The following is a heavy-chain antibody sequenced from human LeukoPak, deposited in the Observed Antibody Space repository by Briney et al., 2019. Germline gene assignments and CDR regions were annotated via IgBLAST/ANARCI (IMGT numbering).Heavy chain of an antibody. V-gene: IGHV4-61*01. CDR1: GGSVSSGSYY. Sequence: PSETLSLTCTVSGGSVSSGSYYWSWIRQPPGKGLEWIGYIYYSGSTNYNPSLKSRVTISVDTSKNQFSLKLSSVTAADTAVYYCARGRYDFWSGIPNWFDPWGQGTLVTVSS. CDR2: IYYSGST. CDR3: ARGRYDFWSGIPNWFDP. D-gene: IGHD3-3*01. J-gene: IGHJ5*02.